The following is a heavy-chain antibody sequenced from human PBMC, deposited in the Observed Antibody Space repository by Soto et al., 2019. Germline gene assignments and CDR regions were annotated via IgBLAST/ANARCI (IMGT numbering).Heavy chain of an antibody. CDR2: IIPNIGNT. V-gene: IGHV1-18*01. Sequence: ASVKVSCKASGGTFSSYAISWVRQAPGQGLEWMGWIIPNIGNTNYAQKLQGRVTMTTDKSTSTAYMELRSLRSDDTAVYYCARESSSSCHDYWGQGTLVTVSS. CDR1: GGTFSSYA. CDR3: ARESSSSCHDY. J-gene: IGHJ4*02. D-gene: IGHD6-13*01.